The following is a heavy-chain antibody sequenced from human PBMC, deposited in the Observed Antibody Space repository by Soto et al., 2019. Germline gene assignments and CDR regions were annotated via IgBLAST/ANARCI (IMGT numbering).Heavy chain of an antibody. D-gene: IGHD3-10*01. J-gene: IGHJ4*02. CDR2: IYWDDSK. Sequence: QITLKESGPTLVKPTQTLTLTCTFSGFSLTTDRVGVGWIRQPPGEALEWLAVIYWDDSKTYRPSLESRLTITKDTSKNLVALTMTNTASLDTATYYCARSYGGRSFYWGQGTLVTVSS. CDR1: GFSLTTDRVG. CDR3: ARSYGGRSFY. V-gene: IGHV2-5*02.